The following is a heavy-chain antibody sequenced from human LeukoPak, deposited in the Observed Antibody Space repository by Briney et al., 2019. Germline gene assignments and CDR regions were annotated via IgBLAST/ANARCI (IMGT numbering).Heavy chain of an antibody. CDR1: GGSFSGYY. D-gene: IGHD4-17*01. CDR2: INHSGST. V-gene: IGHV4-34*01. J-gene: IGHJ5*02. Sequence: SETLSLTWAVYGGSFSGYYWSWIRQPPEKGLEWIGEINHSGSTNYNPSLKSRVTISVDTSKNQFSLKLSSVTAADTAVYYCARRTVTNNWFDPWGQGTLVTVSS. CDR3: ARRTVTNNWFDP.